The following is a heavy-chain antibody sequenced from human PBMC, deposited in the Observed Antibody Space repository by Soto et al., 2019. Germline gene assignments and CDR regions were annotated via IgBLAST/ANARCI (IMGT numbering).Heavy chain of an antibody. Sequence: VGSLRLSCAASGFTFSSYGMHWVRQARGKGLEWVALIWFDGSDKYYTESVKGRFTISRDNSKSTLYLQMNSLRAEDTAVYYCARLYCSASSCYSVGAFDIRGQGTMVTVSS. J-gene: IGHJ3*02. D-gene: IGHD2-15*01. CDR2: IWFDGSDK. CDR1: GFTFSSYG. CDR3: ARLYCSASSCYSVGAFDI. V-gene: IGHV3-33*01.